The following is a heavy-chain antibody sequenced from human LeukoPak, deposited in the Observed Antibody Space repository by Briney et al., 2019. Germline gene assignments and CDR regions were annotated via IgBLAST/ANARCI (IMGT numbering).Heavy chain of an antibody. CDR2: IDTNTGNP. D-gene: IGHD3-22*01. CDR3: VRGIDTTGYFNH. J-gene: IGHJ5*02. CDR1: GYTFTNYT. V-gene: IGHV7-4-1*02. Sequence: PEASVKVSCKASGYTFTNYTLNWVRQAPGQGLEWMGWIDTNTGNPTYAQGFIGRFVFSLDTSVTTAFLQINSLKAEDIALYYCVRGIDTTGYFNHWGQGTLVTVSS.